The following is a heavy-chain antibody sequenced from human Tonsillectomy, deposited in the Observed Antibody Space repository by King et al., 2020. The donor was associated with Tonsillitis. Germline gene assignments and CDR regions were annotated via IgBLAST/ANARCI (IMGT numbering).Heavy chain of an antibody. V-gene: IGHV1-2*06. Sequence: QLVQSGAEVKKPGASVKVSCKASGYTFTGYYIHWVRQAPGQGLEWMGRMTTTSCGINYAQNFQDRVTMTRDTSISTAYMEQSRLRSGDTAVYYCARGDDVWGGNIYGMDVWGQGDPVTVSS. J-gene: IGHJ6*02. CDR1: GYTFTGYY. D-gene: IGHD3-10*02. CDR3: ARGDDVWGGNIYGMDV. CDR2: MTTTSCGI.